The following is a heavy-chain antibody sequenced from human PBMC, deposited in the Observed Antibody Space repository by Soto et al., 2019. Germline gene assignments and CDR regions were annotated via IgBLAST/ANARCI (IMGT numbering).Heavy chain of an antibody. CDR1: GFSFSNYN. D-gene: IGHD3-3*01. J-gene: IGHJ4*02. Sequence: LRLSCVASGFSFSNYNMNWVRQAPGKGLEWVSYITDSSDTVHYADSVRGRFTISRDNAESSLYLQMNSLRDEDTAVYFCARDFGHGYYLDYWGRGTLVTVSS. CDR3: ARDFGHGYYLDY. V-gene: IGHV3-48*02. CDR2: ITDSSDTV.